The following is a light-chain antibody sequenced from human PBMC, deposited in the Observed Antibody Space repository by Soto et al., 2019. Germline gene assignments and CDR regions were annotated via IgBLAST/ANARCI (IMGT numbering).Light chain of an antibody. CDR1: LSVSSSY. J-gene: IGKJ3*01. CDR3: QQYGSSPFT. CDR2: GAS. V-gene: IGKV3-20*01. Sequence: EIVLTKSPGTLSLSPGERATLSCRASLSVSSSYLAWYQKKPGQAPRILIYGASSSATGITDKVSGSGSGKDFTLTISRLEPEDCAVYYCQQYGSSPFTFGPGTKVDIK.